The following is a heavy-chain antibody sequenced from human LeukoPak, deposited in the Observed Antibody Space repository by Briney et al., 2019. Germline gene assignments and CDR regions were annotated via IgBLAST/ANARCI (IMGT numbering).Heavy chain of an antibody. CDR2: IYPGDSDT. J-gene: IGHJ4*02. CDR3: ARLQRCSSTSCFHFDY. D-gene: IGHD2-2*01. CDR1: GYSFTSYW. Sequence: GESLKISCKGSGYSFTSYWIGWVRQTPGKGLEWMGIIYPGDSDTRYSPSFQGQVTISADKSISTAYLQWSSLKASDTAMYYCARLQRCSSTSCFHFDYWGQGTLVTVSS. V-gene: IGHV5-51*01.